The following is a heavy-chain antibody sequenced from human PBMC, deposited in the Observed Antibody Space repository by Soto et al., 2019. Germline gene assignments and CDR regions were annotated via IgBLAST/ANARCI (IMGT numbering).Heavy chain of an antibody. J-gene: IGHJ4*02. Sequence: QVQLVESGGGVVQPGRSLRLSCEASGFTFSSHSMHWVRQAPGKGLEWVAVIAFDGSYKYYADSVKGRFTISRDNSKTKLYLQMKSLRPEATAVYYCARGAGIVVPGTSFDYWGQGTLVTVSS. CDR1: GFTFSSHS. CDR2: IAFDGSYK. D-gene: IGHD6-19*01. V-gene: IGHV3-30*04. CDR3: ARGAGIVVPGTSFDY.